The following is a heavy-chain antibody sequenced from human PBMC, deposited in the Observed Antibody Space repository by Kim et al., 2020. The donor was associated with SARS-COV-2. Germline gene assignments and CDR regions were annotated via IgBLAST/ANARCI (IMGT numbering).Heavy chain of an antibody. D-gene: IGHD6-19*01. J-gene: IGHJ4*02. CDR3: ARRQFTSGWYYFDY. V-gene: IGHV3-74*01. Sequence: YGDSGKGRFTISRDNAKNTLYLQMNSLTAEDTAVYYCARRQFTSGWYYFDYWGQGTLVTVSS.